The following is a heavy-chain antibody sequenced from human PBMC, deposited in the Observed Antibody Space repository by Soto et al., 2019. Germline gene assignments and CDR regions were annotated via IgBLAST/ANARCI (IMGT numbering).Heavy chain of an antibody. CDR1: GFTFSSYE. CDR2: ISSSGSTI. J-gene: IGHJ4*02. V-gene: IGHV3-48*03. D-gene: IGHD1-20*01. Sequence: RLSCAASGFTFSSYEMNWVRQAPGKGLEWVSYISSSGSTIYYADSVKGRFTISRDNAKNSLYLQMNSLRAEDTAVYYCARDRGNNWNLKFDYWGQGTLVTVSS. CDR3: ARDRGNNWNLKFDY.